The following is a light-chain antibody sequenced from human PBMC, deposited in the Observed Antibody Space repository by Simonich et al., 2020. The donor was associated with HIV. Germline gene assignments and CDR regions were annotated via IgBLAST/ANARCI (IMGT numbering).Light chain of an antibody. CDR3: SSYTSSSTWV. Sequence: QSALTQPVSVSGSPGQSITISCTGTSSDVGGYNYVSWYHQHPGKAPNLMTHEVTKRPSWVSNRFSGSKSGNTASLTISGLQAEDEADYYCSSYTSSSTWVFGGGTKLTVL. J-gene: IGLJ3*02. V-gene: IGLV2-14*01. CDR1: SSDVGGYNY. CDR2: EVT.